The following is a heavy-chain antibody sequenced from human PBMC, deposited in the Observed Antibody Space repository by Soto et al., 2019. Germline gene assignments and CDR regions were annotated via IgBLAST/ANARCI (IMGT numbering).Heavy chain of an antibody. CDR1: GFTVSSNY. V-gene: IGHV3-53*01. CDR3: ARAYSGRLPRRADYYFAMDV. Sequence: GGSLRLSCAASGFTVSSNYMSWVRQAPGKGLEWVSVIYSGGSTYYADSVKGRFTISRDNSKNTLYLQMNSLRAEDTAVYYCARAYSGRLPRRADYYFAMDVCGQGTTVTVS. J-gene: IGHJ6*02. D-gene: IGHD2-15*01. CDR2: IYSGGST.